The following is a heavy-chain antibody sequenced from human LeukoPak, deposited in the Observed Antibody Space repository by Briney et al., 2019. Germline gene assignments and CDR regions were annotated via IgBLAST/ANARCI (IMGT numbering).Heavy chain of an antibody. CDR1: GFTFGDYA. CDR3: TRVQQLAGFDY. J-gene: IGHJ4*02. V-gene: IGHV3-49*04. CDR2: IRSKAYGGTT. D-gene: IGHD6-13*01. Sequence: GGSLRLSCTASGFTFGDYAMSWVRQAPGKGLEWVGFIRSKAYGGTTEYAASVKGRFTISSDDSKSIAYLQMNSLKTEDTAVYYCTRVQQLAGFDYWGQGTLVTVSS.